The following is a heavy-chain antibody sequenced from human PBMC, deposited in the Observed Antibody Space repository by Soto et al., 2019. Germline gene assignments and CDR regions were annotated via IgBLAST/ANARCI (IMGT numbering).Heavy chain of an antibody. D-gene: IGHD1-26*01. CDR3: AREDILGTRSFDY. CDR1: GFSFDMYS. V-gene: IGHV3-48*02. CDR2: ISSNSVTI. Sequence: PGGSLRLSCTASGFSFDMYSMNWVHQAPGKGLEWVSYISSNSVTIFDTDSGRGRFTISRDNAKNSLYLQMNSLRDEDTAVYYCAREDILGTRSFDYWGQGTLVTVSS. J-gene: IGHJ4*02.